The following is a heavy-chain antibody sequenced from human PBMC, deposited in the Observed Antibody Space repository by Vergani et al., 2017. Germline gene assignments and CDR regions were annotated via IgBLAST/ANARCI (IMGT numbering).Heavy chain of an antibody. CDR3: ARGYCSSTSCYGYFDY. CDR1: GFSFRTFS. D-gene: IGHD2-2*01. CDR2: ISPDGRTT. V-gene: IGHV3-74*03. Sequence: DVDLVESGGGFVQPGGSRRLSCAASGFSFRTFSMFWVRQPPGKGLAWVSKISPDGRTTEHADSVRGRFTISRDNANSMLYLQMNSLRAEDTAVYYCARGYCSSTSCYGYFDYWGQGTLVTVSS. J-gene: IGHJ4*02.